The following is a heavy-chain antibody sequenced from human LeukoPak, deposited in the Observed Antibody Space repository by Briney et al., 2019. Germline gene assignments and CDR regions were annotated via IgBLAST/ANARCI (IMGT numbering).Heavy chain of an antibody. CDR1: GFTFSSYS. V-gene: IGHV3-48*02. CDR3: ARDLQFEADYGDYGAFDI. CDR2: ISSSSSTI. D-gene: IGHD4-17*01. J-gene: IGHJ3*02. Sequence: GGSLRLSCAASGFTFSSYSMTWVRQAPGKGVEWVSYISSSSSTIYYADSVKGRFTISRDNAKNSLYLQMNSLRDEDTAVYYCARDLQFEADYGDYGAFDIWGQGTMVTVSS.